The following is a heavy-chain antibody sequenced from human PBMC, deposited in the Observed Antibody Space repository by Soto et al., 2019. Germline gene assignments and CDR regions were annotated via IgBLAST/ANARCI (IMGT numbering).Heavy chain of an antibody. V-gene: IGHV3-30*18. CDR1: GFTFSSYG. CDR2: ISYDGSNK. D-gene: IGHD2-2*01. J-gene: IGHJ6*02. Sequence: QVQLVESGGGVVQPGRSLRLSCAASGFTFSSYGMHWVRQAPGKGLEWVAVISYDGSNKYYADSVKGRLTISRDNSKNTLYLQMNSLRAEDTAVYYCAKESSSTSIYYYYYYGMDVWGQGTTVTVSS. CDR3: AKESSSTSIYYYYYYGMDV.